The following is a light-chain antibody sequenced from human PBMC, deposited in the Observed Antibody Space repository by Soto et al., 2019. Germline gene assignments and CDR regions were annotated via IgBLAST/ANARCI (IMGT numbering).Light chain of an antibody. V-gene: IGKV3-20*01. CDR3: QQYGSSLPWT. J-gene: IGKJ1*01. CDR1: QIVSSNY. CDR2: NAS. Sequence: EIPLTKSPGTLSLSPGERATLSWRASQIVSSNYLAWYQQKPGQAPRLLISNASRRATGIPDRFSGSGSATDFTLTIAGLEPEDFAMYYCQQYGSSLPWTFGQGTKVDIK.